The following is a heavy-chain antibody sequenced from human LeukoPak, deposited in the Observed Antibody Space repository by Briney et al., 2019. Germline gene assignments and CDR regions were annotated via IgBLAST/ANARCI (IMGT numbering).Heavy chain of an antibody. CDR2: IYTSGST. CDR1: GGSISTYY. J-gene: IGHJ4*02. D-gene: IGHD4-23*01. Sequence: PSETLSLTCTVSGGSISTYYWSWIRQPAGKGLEWIGRIYTSGSTNYNPSLKSRVTISVDTSKNQFSLKLSSVTAADTAVYYCARVAYGGNSGSPFDYWGQGTLVTVSS. V-gene: IGHV4-4*07. CDR3: ARVAYGGNSGSPFDY.